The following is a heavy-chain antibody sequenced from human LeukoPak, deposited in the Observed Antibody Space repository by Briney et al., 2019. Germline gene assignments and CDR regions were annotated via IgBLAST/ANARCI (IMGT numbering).Heavy chain of an antibody. J-gene: IGHJ4*02. D-gene: IGHD2-2*02. Sequence: SQTLSLTCTVSGGSISSGGYYWSWIRQPPGKGLEWIGYIYHSGSTYYNPSLKSRVTISVDRSKNQFSLKLSSVTAADTAVYYCARGDPNTRDYWGQGTLVTVSS. CDR1: GGSISSGGYY. CDR2: IYHSGST. V-gene: IGHV4-30-2*01. CDR3: ARGDPNTRDY.